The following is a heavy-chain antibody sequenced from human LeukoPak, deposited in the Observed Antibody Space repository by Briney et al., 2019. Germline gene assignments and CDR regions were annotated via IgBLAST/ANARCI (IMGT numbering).Heavy chain of an antibody. V-gene: IGHV3-74*03. CDR1: GFTFTSYW. Sequence: GGSLRLSCAASGFTFTSYWMHWVRQAPGKGLVWVSLINSDGSTTKYGDSVKGRFTMSRDNAKNTLYLEMNSLRGEDTAVYYCATGGSSGWYHFEYWGQGTLVTVSS. J-gene: IGHJ4*02. CDR3: ATGGSSGWYHFEY. D-gene: IGHD6-19*01. CDR2: INSDGSTT.